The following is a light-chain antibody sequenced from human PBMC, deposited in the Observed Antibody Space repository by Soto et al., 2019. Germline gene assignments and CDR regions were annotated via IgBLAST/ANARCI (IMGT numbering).Light chain of an antibody. Sequence: ALTQPRSVSGSPGQSVTISCTGTSSDVGRFEYVSWYQQHPGEAPKVVVYDITKRPSGVPDRFSGSKSGNTASLTISGPQAEDEADYYCCSYAGIYSYVFGTGTKVTVL. CDR2: DIT. CDR3: CSYAGIYSYV. V-gene: IGLV2-11*01. CDR1: SSDVGRFEY. J-gene: IGLJ1*01.